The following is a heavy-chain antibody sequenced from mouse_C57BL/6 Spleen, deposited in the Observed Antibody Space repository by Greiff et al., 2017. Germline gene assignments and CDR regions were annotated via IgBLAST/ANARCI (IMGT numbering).Heavy chain of an antibody. J-gene: IGHJ2*01. Sequence: VQLQQSGPGLVPPSQSLSISCPVSGFSLPSYGVPWVRQSPGKGLEWLGVIGSGGSTDYNAAFISRLSISDDNSKSQVFFKMNSLQADYKAIYYCARGDGSSPFDYWGQGTTLTVSS. D-gene: IGHD1-1*01. V-gene: IGHV2-2*01. CDR1: GFSLPSYG. CDR2: IGSGGST. CDR3: ARGDGSSPFDY.